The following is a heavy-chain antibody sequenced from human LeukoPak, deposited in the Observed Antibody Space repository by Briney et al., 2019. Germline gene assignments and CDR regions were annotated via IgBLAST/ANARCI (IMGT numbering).Heavy chain of an antibody. Sequence: ASVKVSCKASGGTFSSYAISWVRQAPGQGLEWMGGIIPIFGTANYAQKLQGRVTMTTDTSTSTAYMELRSLRSDDTAVYYCARAYCGGDCYSLSDYWGQGTLVTVSS. CDR1: GGTFSSYA. CDR3: ARAYCGGDCYSLSDY. D-gene: IGHD2-21*02. J-gene: IGHJ4*02. CDR2: IIPIFGTA. V-gene: IGHV1-69*05.